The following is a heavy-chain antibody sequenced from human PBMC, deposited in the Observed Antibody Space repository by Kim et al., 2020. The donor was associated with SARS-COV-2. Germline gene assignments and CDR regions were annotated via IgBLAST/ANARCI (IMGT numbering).Heavy chain of an antibody. Sequence: IDYADSVKGRFTFTRDNSKNSLYLEMNSLSAEDTAVYYCAGVGYVNGMDVWGQGTTVTVSS. J-gene: IGHJ6*02. CDR3: AGVGYVNGMDV. V-gene: IGHV3-48*01. D-gene: IGHD3-16*01. CDR2: I.